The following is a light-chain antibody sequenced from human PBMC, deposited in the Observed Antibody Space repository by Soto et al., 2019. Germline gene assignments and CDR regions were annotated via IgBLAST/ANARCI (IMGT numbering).Light chain of an antibody. CDR3: QQSYSTLIT. Sequence: DIQMTQSPSSLSASVGDRVTITCRANQSISSYLNWYQQKPGKAPKLLIYAASSLQSGVPSRFSGRGSGTDFTLTISSLQPEDFATYYCQQSYSTLITFGQGTRLEIK. J-gene: IGKJ5*01. V-gene: IGKV1-39*01. CDR1: QSISSY. CDR2: AAS.